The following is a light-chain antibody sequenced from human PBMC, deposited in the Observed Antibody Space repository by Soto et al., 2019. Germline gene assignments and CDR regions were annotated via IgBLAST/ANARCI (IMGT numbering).Light chain of an antibody. CDR2: GAS. CDR1: QSVASNN. J-gene: IGKJ1*01. V-gene: IGKV3-20*01. Sequence: EIVLTQSPGTLSLSPGERATLSCRASQSVASNNLAWYQQKPGQSPRLLIYGASSRARRIPDRFTGSGSGTDFILTINRLEPEDYAVYYCQQYGSSPRTFGQGTSVESK. CDR3: QQYGSSPRT.